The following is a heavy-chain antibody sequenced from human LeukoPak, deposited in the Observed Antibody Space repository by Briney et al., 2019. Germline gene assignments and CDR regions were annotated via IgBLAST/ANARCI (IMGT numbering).Heavy chain of an antibody. D-gene: IGHD7-27*01. Sequence: SETLSLTCNVSGDSLSCRGSCFWSWIRQPAGKGLEWIGRVYASGSTHYNPSLKSRVTISVDTSENQFSLKLNSVTAADTAVYFCAKEDYWGYYFDSWGQGTLVTVSS. J-gene: IGHJ4*02. CDR3: AKEDYWGYYFDS. V-gene: IGHV4-61*02. CDR2: VYASGST. CDR1: GDSLSCRGSCF.